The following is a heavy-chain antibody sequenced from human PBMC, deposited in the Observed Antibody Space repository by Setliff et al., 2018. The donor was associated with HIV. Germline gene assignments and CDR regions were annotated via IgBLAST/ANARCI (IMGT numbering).Heavy chain of an antibody. CDR3: AVVVPAAMPGGIGWFDP. V-gene: IGHV1-18*01. Sequence: ASVKVSCKASGYTFTNYGISWVRQAPGQGLEWMGWISAYNGNRNYAQKLQGRVTMTTDTSTSTAYMELRSLRSDDTAVYYCAVVVPAAMPGGIGWFDPWGQGTLVTVSS. J-gene: IGHJ5*02. CDR2: ISAYNGNR. CDR1: GYTFTNYG. D-gene: IGHD2-2*01.